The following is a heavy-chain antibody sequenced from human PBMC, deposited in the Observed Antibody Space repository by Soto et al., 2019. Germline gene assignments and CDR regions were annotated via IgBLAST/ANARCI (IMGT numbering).Heavy chain of an antibody. Sequence: GGSLRLSCAASGFTFSSYAMTWVRQAPGKGLEWVSSISFSDGGTYYADSVKGRLTISRDNSKNTLFLQMNSPRVEDTAVYYCVKDDRILGRRYFDLWGRGTLVTVYS. D-gene: IGHD2-15*01. CDR2: ISFSDGGT. V-gene: IGHV3-23*01. J-gene: IGHJ2*01. CDR1: GFTFSSYA. CDR3: VKDDRILGRRYFDL.